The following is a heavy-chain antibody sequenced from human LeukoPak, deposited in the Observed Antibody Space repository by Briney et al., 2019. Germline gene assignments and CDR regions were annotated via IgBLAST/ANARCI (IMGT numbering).Heavy chain of an antibody. CDR1: GYTFTGYY. Sequence: ASVKVSCKASGYTFTGYYMHWVRQAPGQGLEWMGWINPNSGGTNYAQKFQGRATMTRDTSISTAYMELSRLRSDDTAVYYCARDHYYGSGSYSPNWFDPWGQGTLVTVSS. CDR2: INPNSGGT. CDR3: ARDHYYGSGSYSPNWFDP. J-gene: IGHJ5*02. V-gene: IGHV1-2*02. D-gene: IGHD3-10*01.